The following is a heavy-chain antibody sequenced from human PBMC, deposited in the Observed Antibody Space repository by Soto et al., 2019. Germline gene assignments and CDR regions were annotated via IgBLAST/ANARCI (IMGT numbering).Heavy chain of an antibody. CDR2: ISAYNGNT. Sequence: ASVKVSCKASGYTFTSYGISWVRQAPGQGLEWMGWISAYNGNTNYAQKLQGRVTMTTDTSTSTAYMELRSLRSDDTAVYYCARVVSTAINYYYYGMDVWGQGTTVTVSS. D-gene: IGHD5-12*01. J-gene: IGHJ6*02. V-gene: IGHV1-18*01. CDR1: GYTFTSYG. CDR3: ARVVSTAINYYYYGMDV.